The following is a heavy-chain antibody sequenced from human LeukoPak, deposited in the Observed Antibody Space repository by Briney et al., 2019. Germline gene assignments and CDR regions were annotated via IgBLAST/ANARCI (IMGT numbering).Heavy chain of an antibody. CDR3: ARLYYDSSGYYQICYFDY. Sequence: SETLSLTCTVSGGSISSSSYYWGWIRQPPGTGLEWIGSIYYSGSTYYNPSLKSRVTISVDTSKNQFSLNLSSVTAADTVVYYCARLYYDSSGYYQICYFDYWGQGTLVTVSS. CDR1: GGSISSSSYY. D-gene: IGHD3-22*01. J-gene: IGHJ4*02. CDR2: IYYSGST. V-gene: IGHV4-39*01.